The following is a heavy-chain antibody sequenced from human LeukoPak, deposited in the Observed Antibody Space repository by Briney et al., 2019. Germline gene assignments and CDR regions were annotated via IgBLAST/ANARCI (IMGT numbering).Heavy chain of an antibody. CDR2: IVVGSGNT. J-gene: IGHJ4*02. Sequence: GASVKVSCKASGFTFTSSAVQWVRQARGQRLEWIGWIVVGSGNTNYAQKFQERVTITRDMSTSTAYMELSSLRSEDTAVYYCAVGESDYDFWSGPQSDYWGQGTLVTVSS. CDR1: GFTFTSSA. V-gene: IGHV1-58*01. D-gene: IGHD3-3*01. CDR3: AVGESDYDFWSGPQSDY.